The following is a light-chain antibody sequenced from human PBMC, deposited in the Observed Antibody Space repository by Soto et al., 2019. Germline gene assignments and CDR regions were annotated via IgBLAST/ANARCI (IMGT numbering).Light chain of an antibody. J-gene: IGKJ5*01. CDR3: QQYENLPT. CDR2: DAS. CDR1: QNINNY. Sequence: APFSLPASVRDRVTLTFQASQNINNYLNWYQQKPGRAPKLLIYDASNLEAGVPSRFRGSGSGTDFTFTISRLQPEDIATYYCQQYENLPTFGQGTRLEIK. V-gene: IGKV1-33*01.